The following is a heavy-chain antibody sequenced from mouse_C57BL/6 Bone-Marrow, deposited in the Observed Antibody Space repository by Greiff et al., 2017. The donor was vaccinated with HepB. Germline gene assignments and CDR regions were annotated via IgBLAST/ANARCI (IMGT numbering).Heavy chain of an antibody. CDR2: INPNNGGT. V-gene: IGHV1-26*01. D-gene: IGHD1-1*01. CDR1: GYTFTDYY. CDR3: AREGHYYGSNYFDY. J-gene: IGHJ2*01. Sequence: EVQLQQSGPELVKPGASVKISCKASGYTFTDYYMNWVKQSHGKSLEWIGDINPNNGGTSYNQKFKGKATLTVDKSSSTAYMELRSLTSEDSAVYYSAREGHYYGSNYFDYWGQGTTLTVSS.